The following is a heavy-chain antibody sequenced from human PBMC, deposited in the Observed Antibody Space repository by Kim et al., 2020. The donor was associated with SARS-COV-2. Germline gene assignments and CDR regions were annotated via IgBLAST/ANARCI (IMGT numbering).Heavy chain of an antibody. CDR3: ARNTRPSDAFDI. J-gene: IGHJ3*02. CDR2: IYSGGST. CDR1: GFTVSSNY. Sequence: GGSLRLSCAASGFTVSSNYMSWVRQAPGKGLEWVSVIYSGGSTYYADSVKGRFTISRDNSKNTLYLQMNSLRAEDTAVYYCARNTRPSDAFDIWGQGTMVTVSS. V-gene: IGHV3-53*01.